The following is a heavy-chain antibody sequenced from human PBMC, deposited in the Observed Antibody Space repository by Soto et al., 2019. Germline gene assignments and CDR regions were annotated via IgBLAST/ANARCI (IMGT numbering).Heavy chain of an antibody. D-gene: IGHD5-18*01. CDR1: GFDFRNYA. Sequence: GWSLRLSCAASGFDFRNYAMHLVRQSPGKGPEWVAITSDDGDIQYYADSVKGRFTISRDNSKNTLYLQMTSLRSEDAAVYFCARAVDAAMDPLDYWGQGTLVTVS. CDR3: ARAVDAAMDPLDY. V-gene: IGHV3-30-3*01. CDR2: TSDDGDIQ. J-gene: IGHJ4*02.